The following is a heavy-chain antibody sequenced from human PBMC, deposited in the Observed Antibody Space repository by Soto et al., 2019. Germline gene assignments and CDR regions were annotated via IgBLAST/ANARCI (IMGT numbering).Heavy chain of an antibody. Sequence: SETLSLTCTVSDVSINSSSDYWGWIRQPPGKGLEWIGSIYYSGSTYYNPSLKSRVTMSVDTSKNQFSLKLSSVTAADTALYYCARGLLAWPTVTTSYYYYSGMDVWGQGTTVTVSS. CDR2: IYYSGST. CDR3: ARGLLAWPTVTTSYYYYSGMDV. D-gene: IGHD4-17*01. V-gene: IGHV4-39*01. CDR1: DVSINSSSDY. J-gene: IGHJ6*02.